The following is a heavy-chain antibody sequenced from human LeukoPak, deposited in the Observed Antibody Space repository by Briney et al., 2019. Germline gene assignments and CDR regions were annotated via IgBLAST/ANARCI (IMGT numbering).Heavy chain of an antibody. Sequence: ASVKVSCKASGGTFSSYAISWVRQAPGQGLEWMGGIIPIFGTANYAQKFQGRVTITADESTNTAYMELSSLRSEDTAVYYCAREGAYGDFTGVYWGQGTLVTVSS. D-gene: IGHD4-17*01. J-gene: IGHJ4*02. V-gene: IGHV1-69*01. CDR1: GGTFSSYA. CDR3: AREGAYGDFTGVY. CDR2: IIPIFGTA.